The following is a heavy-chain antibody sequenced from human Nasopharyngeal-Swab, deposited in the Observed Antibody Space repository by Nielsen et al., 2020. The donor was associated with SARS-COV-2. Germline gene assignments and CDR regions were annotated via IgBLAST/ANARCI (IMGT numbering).Heavy chain of an antibody. CDR2: ISPDGGRA. D-gene: IGHD3-9*01. J-gene: IGHJ6*02. Sequence: GESLKISCAASGFIFGSYWLYWVRQVPGKGLMWVSRISPDGGRADYADSVLGRFTFSRDNSKNTLFLQTSSLRAEDTAVYYCARDPFQRFFDWFPYGMDVWGQGTTVSVSS. CDR1: GFIFGSYW. V-gene: IGHV3-74*01. CDR3: ARDPFQRFFDWFPYGMDV.